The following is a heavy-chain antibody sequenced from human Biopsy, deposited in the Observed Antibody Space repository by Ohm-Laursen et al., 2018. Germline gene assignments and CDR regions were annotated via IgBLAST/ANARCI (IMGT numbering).Heavy chain of an antibody. CDR1: GYTFTGYH. V-gene: IGHV1-2*02. CDR3: TRGGYYYDSLAYYYWFDP. J-gene: IGHJ5*02. D-gene: IGHD3-22*01. Sequence: ASVKVSCKASGYTFTGYHVHWVRQAPGQGLEWMGWINAKTGDTNYAQKFQGRVTMTRDTSISTAYVDLSSLRSDDTAVYYCTRGGYYYDSLAYYYWFDPWGQGTLVIVSS. CDR2: INAKTGDT.